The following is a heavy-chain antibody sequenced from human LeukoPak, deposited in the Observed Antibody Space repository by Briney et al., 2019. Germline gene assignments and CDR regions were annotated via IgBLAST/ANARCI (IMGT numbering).Heavy chain of an antibody. V-gene: IGHV4-34*01. CDR3: ARASAYSSSSGVNY. D-gene: IGHD6-6*01. J-gene: IGHJ4*02. Sequence: PSETLSLTCPVYGGSFSGYYWSWIRQPPGKGLEWIGEINHSGSTNFNPSLTSRVTISVDTAKNQFSLKLSSVTAADTAVYYCARASAYSSSSGVNYWGQGTLVTVSS. CDR1: GGSFSGYY. CDR2: INHSGST.